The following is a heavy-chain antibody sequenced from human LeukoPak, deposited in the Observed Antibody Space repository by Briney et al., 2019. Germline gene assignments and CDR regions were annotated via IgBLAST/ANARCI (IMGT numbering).Heavy chain of an antibody. V-gene: IGHV3-7*01. D-gene: IGHD6-13*01. Sequence: GGSLRLSCVASGFTFSSHFMTWVRQAPGKGLEWVANIYQDGIEKYYVGSVRGRFTISRDNAKNSLYLQMNSLRAEDTGVYYCASERPSSSWYDYWGQGTLVTVSS. CDR2: IYQDGIEK. J-gene: IGHJ4*02. CDR3: ASERPSSSWYDY. CDR1: GFTFSSHF.